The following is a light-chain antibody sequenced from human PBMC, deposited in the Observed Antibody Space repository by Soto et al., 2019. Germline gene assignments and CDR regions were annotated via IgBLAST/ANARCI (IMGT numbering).Light chain of an antibody. CDR1: QDISNH. CDR3: QNHDGVPL. V-gene: IGKV1-33*01. Sequence: DIQLTQSPSSLSASVGDRVTITCQARQDISNHLKWYQQKPGKAPNLQIYDASDLETGVPSRFSGGGSGTFFSFTINSLQPEDIATYYCQNHDGVPLFGQGTKLEFK. J-gene: IGKJ1*01. CDR2: DAS.